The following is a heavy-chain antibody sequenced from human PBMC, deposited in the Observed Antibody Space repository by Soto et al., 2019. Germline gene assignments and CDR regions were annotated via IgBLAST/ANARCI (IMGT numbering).Heavy chain of an antibody. J-gene: IGHJ4*02. CDR2: INPSGGST. CDR1: GYTFTSYY. V-gene: IGHV1-46*01. D-gene: IGHD6-19*01. CDR3: ARRAVAGTTDY. Sequence: QVQLVQSGAEVKKPGASVKVSCKASGYTFTSYYMHWVRQAPGQGLEWMGIINPSGGSTSYAQKFQGRVTMTRDTSTSTVYLELSSLRSEDTAVYYCARRAVAGTTDYWGQGTLVTVSS.